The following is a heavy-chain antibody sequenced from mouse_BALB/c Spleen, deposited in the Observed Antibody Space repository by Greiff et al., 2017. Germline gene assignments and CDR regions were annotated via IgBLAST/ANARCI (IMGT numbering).Heavy chain of an antibody. CDR2: IYPYNGGT. V-gene: IGHV1S29*02. CDR1: GYTFTDYN. J-gene: IGHJ4*01. CDR3: ARDLGYAMDY. Sequence: VHVKQSGPELVKPGASVKISCKASGYTFTDYNMHWVKQSHGKSLEWIGYIYPYNGGTGYNQKFKSKATLTVDNSSSTAYMELRSLTSEDSAVYYCARDLGYAMDYWGQGTSVTVSS.